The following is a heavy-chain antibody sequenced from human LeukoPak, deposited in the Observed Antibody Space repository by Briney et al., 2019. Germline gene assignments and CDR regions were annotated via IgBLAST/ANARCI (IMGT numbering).Heavy chain of an antibody. CDR3: ARGPPVAVTAIPQGDYYYGMDV. J-gene: IGHJ6*02. CDR1: GGSISSSNW. V-gene: IGHV4-4*02. Sequence: SGTLSLTCAVSGGSISSSNWRSWVRQPPGKGLEWIGEIYHSGSTNYNPSLKSRVTISVDKAKNQFSQKLSSVTAVDTAVYYCARGPPVAVTAIPQGDYYYGMDVWGQGATVTVSS. D-gene: IGHD2-21*02. CDR2: IYHSGST.